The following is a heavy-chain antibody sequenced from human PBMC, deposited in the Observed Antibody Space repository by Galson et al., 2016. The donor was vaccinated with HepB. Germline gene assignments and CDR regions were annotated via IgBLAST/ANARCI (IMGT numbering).Heavy chain of an antibody. CDR2: TFYRSKWYY. Sequence: CAISGDSVSNNSAAWNWIRQSPSRGLEWLGRTFYRSKWYYEYGASVKGRITINADTSKNLFSLQLNSVTPEDTASYYCARAASGRGDWFDPWGRETLVTVSS. CDR3: ARAASGRGDWFDP. D-gene: IGHD2-15*01. J-gene: IGHJ5*02. CDR1: GDSVSNNSAA. V-gene: IGHV6-1*01.